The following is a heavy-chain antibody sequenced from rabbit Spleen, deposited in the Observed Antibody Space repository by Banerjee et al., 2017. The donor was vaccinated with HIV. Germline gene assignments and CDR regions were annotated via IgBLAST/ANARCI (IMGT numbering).Heavy chain of an antibody. Sequence: EESGGDLVKPGASLTLTCKASGFDFSSYGVSWVRQAPGKGLEWIGYIDPIFGNTYYANWVNGRFTISSHNAQNTVSLQLNSLTAADTATYFCVRRGDSYDDYGGYFNLWGQGTLVTVS. D-gene: IGHD2-1*01. CDR2: IDPIFGNT. CDR3: VRRGDSYDDYGGYFNL. V-gene: IGHV1S47*01. J-gene: IGHJ4*01. CDR1: GFDFSSYG.